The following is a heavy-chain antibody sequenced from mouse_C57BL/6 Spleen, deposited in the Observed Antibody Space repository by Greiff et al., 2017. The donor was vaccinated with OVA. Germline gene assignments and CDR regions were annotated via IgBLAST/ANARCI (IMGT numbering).Heavy chain of an antibody. D-gene: IGHD2-4*01. CDR1: GYSFTDYN. CDR3: ARWKGSTMITTRGRGFDY. J-gene: IGHJ2*01. CDR2: INPNYGTT. V-gene: IGHV1-39*01. Sequence: EVQLQQSGPELVKPGASVKISCKASGYSFTDYNMNWVKQSNGKSLEWIGVINPNYGTTSYNQKFKGKATLTVDQSSSTAYMQLNSLTSEDSAVYYCARWKGSTMITTRGRGFDYWGQGTTLTVSS.